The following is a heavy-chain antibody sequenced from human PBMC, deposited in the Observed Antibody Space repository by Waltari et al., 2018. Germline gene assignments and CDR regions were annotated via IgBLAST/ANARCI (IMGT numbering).Heavy chain of an antibody. J-gene: IGHJ4*02. CDR1: GFDFIAYA. CDR2: ISDSGVIT. Sequence: EVHLLESGGGLAQPGGSLRLSCVGSGFDFIAYAMSWVRQGPGKGRGGVSGISDSGVITKYADSVKGRFTVSRDNSKNTVFLQLNSLRAEDTAIYYCARHLYSINYLELGNWGQGTLVTVSS. D-gene: IGHD3-16*02. CDR3: ARHLYSINYLELGN. V-gene: IGHV3-23*01.